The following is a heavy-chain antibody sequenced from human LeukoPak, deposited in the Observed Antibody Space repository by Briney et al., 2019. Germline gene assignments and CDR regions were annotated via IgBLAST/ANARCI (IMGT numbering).Heavy chain of an antibody. CDR1: GFTFSSNY. V-gene: IGHV3-53*01. CDR2: IYSGGST. CDR3: ARDSGYDYYYYGMDV. J-gene: IGHJ6*02. Sequence: PGGSLRLSCAASGFTFSSNYMSWVRQAPGKGLEWVSVIYSGGSTYYADSVKGRFTISRDNSKDTLYLQINSLRAEDTAVYYCARDSGYDYYYYGMDVWGQGTTVTVSS. D-gene: IGHD5-12*01.